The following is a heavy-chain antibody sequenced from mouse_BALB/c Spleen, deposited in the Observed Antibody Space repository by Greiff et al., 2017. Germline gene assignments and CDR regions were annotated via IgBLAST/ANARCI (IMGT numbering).Heavy chain of an antibody. CDR1: GYSITSDYA. CDR2: ISYSGST. Sequence: EVKLVESGPGLVKPSQSLSLTCTVTGYSITSDYAWNWIRQFPGNKLEWMGYISYSGSTSYNPSLKSRISITRDTSKNQFFLQLNSVTTEDTATYYCARWDYDGFDYWGQGTTLTVSS. D-gene: IGHD2-4*01. J-gene: IGHJ2*01. CDR3: ARWDYDGFDY. V-gene: IGHV3-2*02.